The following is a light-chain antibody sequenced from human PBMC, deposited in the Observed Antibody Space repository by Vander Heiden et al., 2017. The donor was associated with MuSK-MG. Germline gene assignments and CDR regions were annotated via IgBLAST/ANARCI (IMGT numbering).Light chain of an antibody. V-gene: IGLV1-40*01. Sequence: HSVLPQPPSVSGAPGQRVTISCTRNNSHIGEGYDVNWYQHPPATAPILLIYANIMRPSGVPERFSASKADTSALTAITGLQAEEEAYYYWPSYDRSSWLFGGGTKLTVL. CDR3: PSYDRSSWL. J-gene: IGLJ2*01. CDR1: NSHIGEGYD. CDR2: ANI.